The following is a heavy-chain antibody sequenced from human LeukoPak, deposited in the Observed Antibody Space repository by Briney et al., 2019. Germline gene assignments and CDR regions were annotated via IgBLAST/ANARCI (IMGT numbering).Heavy chain of an antibody. V-gene: IGHV3-23*01. CDR1: GFTFSSYS. J-gene: IGHJ4*02. Sequence: GGSLRLSCAASGFTFSSYSMNWVRQAPGKGLEWVSAISGSGGSTYYADSVKGRFTISRDNSKNTLYLQMNSLRAEDTAVYYCAKDHEGGGHDYWGQGTLVTVSS. CDR3: AKDHEGGGHDY. D-gene: IGHD3-10*01. CDR2: ISGSGGST.